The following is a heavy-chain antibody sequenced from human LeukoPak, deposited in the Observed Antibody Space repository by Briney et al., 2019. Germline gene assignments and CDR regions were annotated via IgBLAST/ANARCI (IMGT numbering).Heavy chain of an antibody. Sequence: PGGSLRLSCAASGFTFSSYWMSWVRQAPGKGLEWVANIKQDGSEKYYVDSVKGRFTISRDNAKNSLYLQMNSLRAEDTAVYYCAREASFSNYPSWRTEYYYYGMDVWGQGTTVTVSS. V-gene: IGHV3-7*01. J-gene: IGHJ6*02. CDR1: GFTFSSYW. CDR3: AREASFSNYPSWRTEYYYYGMDV. D-gene: IGHD4-4*01. CDR2: IKQDGSEK.